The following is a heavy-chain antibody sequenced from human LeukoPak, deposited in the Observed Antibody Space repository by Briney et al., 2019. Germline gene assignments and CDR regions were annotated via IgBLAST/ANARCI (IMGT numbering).Heavy chain of an antibody. CDR2: ISAYNGNT. D-gene: IGHD4-11*01. CDR1: GYTFTSYG. Sequence: ASVKVSCKASGYTFTSYGISWVRQAPGQGLEWMGWISAYNGNTNYAQKLQGRVTMTTDTSTSTAYIELRSLRSDDTAVYYCARDLATVGSAVDYWGQGTLVTVSS. V-gene: IGHV1-18*01. J-gene: IGHJ4*02. CDR3: ARDLATVGSAVDY.